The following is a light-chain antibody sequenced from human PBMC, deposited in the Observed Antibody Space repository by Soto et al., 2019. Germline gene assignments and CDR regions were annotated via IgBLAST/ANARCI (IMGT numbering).Light chain of an antibody. V-gene: IGLV2-23*01. CDR3: CSYAGSRVV. J-gene: IGLJ2*01. Sequence: QSALTQPASVSGSPGQSITISCTGSSSDVDIYNLVSWYQQHPGKAPKLMIYEGSKRPSGVSNRFSGSKSGNTASLTISGLQADDEADYYCCSYAGSRVVFGGGTKLTVL. CDR1: SSDVDIYNL. CDR2: EGS.